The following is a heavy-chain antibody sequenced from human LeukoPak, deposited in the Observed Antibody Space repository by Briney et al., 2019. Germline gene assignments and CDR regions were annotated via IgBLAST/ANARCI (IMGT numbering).Heavy chain of an antibody. D-gene: IGHD2-2*01. CDR3: ARSLSTAGIDY. J-gene: IGHJ4*02. CDR1: GYSISTGRY. CDR2: IYHSGST. Sequence: PSGTLSLTCAVAGYSISTGRYRGWIRQPPGKGLEWIGSIYHSGSTYYNPSLKSRVTISVDTSKNQFSLNLRSVTAADTAVYYCARSLSTAGIDYWGQGTLVTVSS. V-gene: IGHV4-38-2*01.